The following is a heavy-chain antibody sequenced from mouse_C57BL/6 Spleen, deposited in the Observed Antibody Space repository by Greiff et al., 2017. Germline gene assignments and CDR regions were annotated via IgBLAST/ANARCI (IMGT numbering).Heavy chain of an antibody. J-gene: IGHJ4*01. CDR3: ASLYYYGSSYGAMDY. CDR2: LYPGDGDT. D-gene: IGHD1-1*01. CDR1: GYAFSSSW. V-gene: IGHV1-82*01. Sequence: LQESGPELVKPGASVKISCKASGYAFSSSWMNWVKQRPGKGLEWIGRLYPGDGDTNYNGKFKGKATLTADKSSSTAYMQLSSLTSEDSAVYFCASLYYYGSSYGAMDYWGQGTSVTVSS.